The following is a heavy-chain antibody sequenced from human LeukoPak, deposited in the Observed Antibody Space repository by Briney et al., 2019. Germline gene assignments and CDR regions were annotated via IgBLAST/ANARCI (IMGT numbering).Heavy chain of an antibody. CDR3: ARDRGSWSYYFDY. Sequence: SQTLSLTCTVSNGSISSGSYYWSWIRQPPGKGLEWIGYIYYSGSTNYNPSLKSRVTISVDTSKNQFSLKLSSVTAADTAVYYCARDRGSWSYYFDYWGQGTLVTVSS. V-gene: IGHV4-61*01. CDR1: NGSISSGSYY. CDR2: IYYSGST. J-gene: IGHJ4*02. D-gene: IGHD6-13*01.